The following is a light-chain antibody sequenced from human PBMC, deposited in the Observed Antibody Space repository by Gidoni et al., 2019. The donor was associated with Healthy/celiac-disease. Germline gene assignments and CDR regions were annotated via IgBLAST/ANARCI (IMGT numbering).Light chain of an antibody. CDR2: LGS. Sequence: DIVMTQSPLSLPVTPGEPASISCRPSQSLLHSNGYNYLDWYLQKPGQSPQLLIYLGSNRASGVPDRFSGSGSGTDFTLKISRVEAEDVGVYYCRQALQTPTFXPXTKVDIK. V-gene: IGKV2-28*01. CDR3: RQALQTPT. CDR1: QSLLHSNGYNY. J-gene: IGKJ3*01.